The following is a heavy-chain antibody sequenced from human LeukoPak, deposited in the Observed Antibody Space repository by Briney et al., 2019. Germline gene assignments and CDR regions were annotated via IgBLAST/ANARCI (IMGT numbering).Heavy chain of an antibody. V-gene: IGHV3-30*04. J-gene: IGHJ3*02. CDR1: GFTFSSYA. Sequence: GGSLRLSCAASGFTFSSYAMHWVRQAPGKGLEWVAVISYDGSNKYYADSVKGRFTISRDNSKNTLYLQMNSLRAEDTAVYYCAKSKRITMIVDAFDIWGQGTTVTVSS. D-gene: IGHD3-22*01. CDR3: AKSKRITMIVDAFDI. CDR2: ISYDGSNK.